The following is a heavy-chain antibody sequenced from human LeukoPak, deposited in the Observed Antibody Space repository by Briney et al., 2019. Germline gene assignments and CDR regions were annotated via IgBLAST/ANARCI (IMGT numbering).Heavy chain of an antibody. V-gene: IGHV5-51*01. CDR1: GYSFTSYW. CDR3: ARIGSSSWYPNYNWFDP. Sequence: GESLKISCKTSGYSFTSYWIAWVRQMPGKGLEWMGIIYFGDSDTRYSPSFQGQVTISADKSISTAYLQWRSLKASDTAMYYCARIGSSSWYPNYNWFDPWGQGTLVTVSS. CDR2: IYFGDSDT. D-gene: IGHD6-13*01. J-gene: IGHJ5*02.